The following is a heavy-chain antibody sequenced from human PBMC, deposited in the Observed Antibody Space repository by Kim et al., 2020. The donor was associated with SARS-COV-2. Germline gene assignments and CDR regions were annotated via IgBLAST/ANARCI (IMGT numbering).Heavy chain of an antibody. J-gene: IGHJ4*02. D-gene: IGHD3-10*01. Sequence: YYADSVKGRFTISRDNAKNSLYLQMNSLRAEDTAVYYCASSGSYYFPFDYWGQGTLVTVSS. CDR3: ASSGSYYFPFDY. V-gene: IGHV3-11*04.